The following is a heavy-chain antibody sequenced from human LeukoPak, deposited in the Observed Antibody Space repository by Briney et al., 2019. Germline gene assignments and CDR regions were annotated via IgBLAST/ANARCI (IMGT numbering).Heavy chain of an antibody. V-gene: IGHV4-59*01. CDR2: ISDSGDT. J-gene: IGHJ3*02. Sequence: SETLSLTCTVSGASISSSYWSWIRQPPGKGREWIGHISDSGDTNYNPSLKRRITISVETPKKQFSLRLRSVTAADTALYYCARDAYYDSSGYFNDTFDIWGQGTMVTVSS. CDR1: GASISSSY. CDR3: ARDAYYDSSGYFNDTFDI. D-gene: IGHD3-22*01.